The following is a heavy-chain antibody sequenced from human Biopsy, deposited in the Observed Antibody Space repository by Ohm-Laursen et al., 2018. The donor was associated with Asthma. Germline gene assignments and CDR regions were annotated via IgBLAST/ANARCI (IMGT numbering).Heavy chain of an antibody. CDR1: GGTFNTYV. CDR2: INSVFGTT. J-gene: IGHJ4*02. D-gene: IGHD2-2*01. CDR3: ARKAGSCISRTCYSLDF. V-gene: IGHV1-69*05. Sequence: SVKVSCKSLGGTFNTYVIGWGRQAPGQGLEWMGGINSVFGTTTYPQKFQDRVTITTDDSTSTVYMELSSLRSEDTAVYYCARKAGSCISRTCYSLDFWGQGTLVIVSS.